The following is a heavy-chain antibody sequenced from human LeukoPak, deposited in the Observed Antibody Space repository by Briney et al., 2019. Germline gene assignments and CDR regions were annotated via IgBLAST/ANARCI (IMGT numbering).Heavy chain of an antibody. J-gene: IGHJ4*02. Sequence: SETLSLTCTVSGGSISSGGYYWSWIRQHPGKGLEWIGYIYYSGSTYYNPSLKSRVTISVDTSKSQFSLKLSSVTAADTAVYYCARDLGSVTTYYDILTPRGGYFDYWGQGTLVTVSS. CDR2: IYYSGST. CDR3: ARDLGSVTTYYDILTPRGGYFDY. V-gene: IGHV4-31*03. CDR1: GGSISSGGYY. D-gene: IGHD3-9*01.